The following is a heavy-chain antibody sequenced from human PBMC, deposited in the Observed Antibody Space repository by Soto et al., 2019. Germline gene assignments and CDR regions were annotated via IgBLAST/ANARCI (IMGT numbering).Heavy chain of an antibody. Sequence: ETLSLTCTVSGGSISSNYWTWIRQPPGKGLEWIGYVYNSGSTNYNPSLKSRVTISEDTSKSQFSLKVNSMTAADTAVYYCARYRREAVAGYTLDNWGQGILVTVSS. D-gene: IGHD6-13*01. V-gene: IGHV4-59*01. CDR2: VYNSGST. CDR1: GGSISSNY. J-gene: IGHJ4*02. CDR3: ARYRREAVAGYTLDN.